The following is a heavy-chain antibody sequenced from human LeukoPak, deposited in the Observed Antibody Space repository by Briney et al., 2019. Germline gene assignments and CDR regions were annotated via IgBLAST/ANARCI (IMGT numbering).Heavy chain of an antibody. D-gene: IGHD2-2*01. J-gene: IGHJ4*02. CDR3: ARDGSSTDPIGDY. CDR2: IDRDGSEK. V-gene: IGHV3-7*01. CDR1: GFTFTNYW. Sequence: GGSLRLSCAASGFTFTNYWMSWVRQAPGKGQEWVASIDRDGSEKHYVDSLKGRITISRDNAKNSLYLQLISLRDDDTALYYCARDGSSTDPIGDYWGQGILVTVSS.